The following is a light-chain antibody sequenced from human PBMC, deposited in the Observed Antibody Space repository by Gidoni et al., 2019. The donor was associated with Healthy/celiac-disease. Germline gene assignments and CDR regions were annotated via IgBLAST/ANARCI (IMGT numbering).Light chain of an antibody. V-gene: IGLV2-8*01. J-gene: IGLJ2*01. CDR2: EVS. CDR1: SSDVGGYNY. CDR3: SSYEGSNNLV. Sequence: QSPLTPPPSASGSPGQSVTISCTGTSSDVGGYNYVSWYQQHPGKAPKLMIYEVSKRPSGVPDRFSGSKSGNTASLTVSGLQAEDEADYYCSSYEGSNNLVFGGGTKLTVI.